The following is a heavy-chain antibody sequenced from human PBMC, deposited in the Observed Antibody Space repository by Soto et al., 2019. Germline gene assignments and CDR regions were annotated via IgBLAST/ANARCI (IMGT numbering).Heavy chain of an antibody. J-gene: IGHJ4*02. V-gene: IGHV4-4*02. CDR1: GGSISSSNW. CDR2: IYHSGST. CDR3: AKEMSESAAFEY. Sequence: SETLSLTCAVSGGSISSSNWWSWVRQPPGKGLEWSGEIYHSGSTDYNPSLKSRVTISVDTSKNQFSLTLSSVTAAYTAVYYCAKEMSESAAFEYWGQGALVTVSS. D-gene: IGHD6-13*01.